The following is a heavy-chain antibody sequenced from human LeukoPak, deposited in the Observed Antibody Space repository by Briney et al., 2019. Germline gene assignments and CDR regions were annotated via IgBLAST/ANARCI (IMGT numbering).Heavy chain of an antibody. CDR3: ARDHTADNAFDI. D-gene: IGHD5-18*01. CDR2: INAGNGNT. J-gene: IGHJ3*02. Sequence: ASVKVSCKASGYTFTSYAMHWVRQAPGQRLEWMGWINAGNGNTKYSQKFQGRVTITRDTSPSTAYMELSSLRSEDTAVYYCARDHTADNAFDIWGQGTMVTVSS. V-gene: IGHV1-3*01. CDR1: GYTFTSYA.